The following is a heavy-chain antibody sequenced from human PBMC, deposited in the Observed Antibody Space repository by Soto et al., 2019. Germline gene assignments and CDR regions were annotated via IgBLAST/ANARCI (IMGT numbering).Heavy chain of an antibody. D-gene: IGHD3-9*01. J-gene: IGHJ4*02. CDR3: ARGSDILTGYYIRVFDY. CDR2: INPNSGGT. CDR1: GYTFTGYY. Sequence: ASVKVSCKASGYTFTGYYMHWVRQAPGQGLEWMGWINPNSGGTNYAQKSQGWVTMTRDTSISTAYMELSRLRSDDTAVYYCARGSDILTGYYIRVFDYWGQGTLVTVSS. V-gene: IGHV1-2*04.